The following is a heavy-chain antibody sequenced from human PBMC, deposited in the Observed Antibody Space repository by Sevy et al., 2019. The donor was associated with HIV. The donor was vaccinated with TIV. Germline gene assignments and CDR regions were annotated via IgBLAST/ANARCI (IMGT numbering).Heavy chain of an antibody. CDR1: GFTVSSNY. D-gene: IGHD3-10*01. CDR2: IYSGGST. Sequence: GGSLRLSCAASGFTVSSNYMSWVRQAPGKGLEWVSVIYSGGSTYYADSVKGRFTISRDNSKNTLYLQMNSLRAEETAVYYWARGRSGGSGSYYPRYYMDVWGKGTTVIVSS. V-gene: IGHV3-53*01. J-gene: IGHJ6*03. CDR3: ARGRSGGSGSYYPRYYMDV.